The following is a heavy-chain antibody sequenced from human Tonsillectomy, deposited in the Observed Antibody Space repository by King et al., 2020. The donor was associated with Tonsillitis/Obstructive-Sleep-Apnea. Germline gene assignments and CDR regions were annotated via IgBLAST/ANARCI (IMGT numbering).Heavy chain of an antibody. D-gene: IGHD6-19*01. J-gene: IGHJ4*02. CDR2: IWYDGSNK. CDR3: ARDRRTVAHDY. Sequence: VQLVESGGGVVQPGRSLRLSCAASGFTFSSYGMHWVLQAPGKGLEWVAVIWYDGSNKYYADSVKGRFTISRDNSKNTLYLQMNSLRAEDTAVYYCARDRRTVAHDYWAREPWSPSPQ. V-gene: IGHV3-33*01. CDR1: GFTFSSYG.